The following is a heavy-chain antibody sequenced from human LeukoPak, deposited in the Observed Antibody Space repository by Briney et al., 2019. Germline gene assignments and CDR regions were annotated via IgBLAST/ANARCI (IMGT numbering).Heavy chain of an antibody. D-gene: IGHD6-19*01. J-gene: IGHJ6*04. CDR3: AKQLSKSVAGYQAL. Sequence: GGSRRLSRAASGFTFSNYVMTWVRQAPGKGLQWVSSIGGSGDTTYYADSVKGRFTISRDNSKNTLDLQMNSLRDDDTAVYYCAKQLSKSVAGYQALWGKGTTVTVSS. CDR2: IGGSGDTT. CDR1: GFTFSNYV. V-gene: IGHV3-23*01.